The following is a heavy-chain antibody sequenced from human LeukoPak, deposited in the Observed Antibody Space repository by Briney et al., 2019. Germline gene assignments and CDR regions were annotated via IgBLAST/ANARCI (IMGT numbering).Heavy chain of an antibody. V-gene: IGHV3-30*03. Sequence: GGSLRLSCAASGFTFSSYGMHWVRQAPGKGLEWLAVLSYDGTNKYYADSVKGRFTISRDNSKNTLYLQMNSLRAEDTAVYYCAREEAYGGYVGYFDYWGQGTLVTVSS. CDR2: LSYDGTNK. J-gene: IGHJ4*02. D-gene: IGHD5-12*01. CDR1: GFTFSSYG. CDR3: AREEAYGGYVGYFDY.